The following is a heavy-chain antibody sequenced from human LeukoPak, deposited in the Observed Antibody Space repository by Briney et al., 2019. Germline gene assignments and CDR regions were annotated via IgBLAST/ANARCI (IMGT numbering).Heavy chain of an antibody. D-gene: IGHD6-19*01. Sequence: ASVKVSCKVSGYTLTELSMHWVRQAPGKGLEWMGGFDPEDGETIYAQKFQGRVTMTEDTSADTAYMELSSLRSEDTAVYYCARGPGIAVAGTQVYIRFDPWGQGTLVTVSS. CDR3: ARGPGIAVAGTQVYIRFDP. J-gene: IGHJ5*02. CDR1: GYTLTELS. CDR2: FDPEDGET. V-gene: IGHV1-24*01.